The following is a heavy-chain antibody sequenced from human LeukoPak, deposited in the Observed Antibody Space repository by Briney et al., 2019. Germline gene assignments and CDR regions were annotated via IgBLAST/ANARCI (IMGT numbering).Heavy chain of an antibody. Sequence: SETLSLTCTVSGGSISSYYWSWIRQPPGKGLEWIGEINHSGSTNYNPSLKSRVTISVDTSKNQFSLKLSSVTAADTAVYYCARDSSGWSFGMDVWGQGTTVTVSS. CDR2: INHSGST. D-gene: IGHD6-19*01. CDR1: GGSISSYY. CDR3: ARDSSGWSFGMDV. J-gene: IGHJ6*02. V-gene: IGHV4-34*01.